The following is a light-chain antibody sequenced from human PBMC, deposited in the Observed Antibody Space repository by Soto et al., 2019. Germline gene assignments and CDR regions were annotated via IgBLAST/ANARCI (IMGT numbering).Light chain of an antibody. Sequence: EIVMTQSPATLSVSPGERATLSCRATQSVSGNLAWYQQKPGQAHRLLIYGASTRATGIPARFSGSGSGTEFTLTISSLQSEDFAVYYCQQYHNWPPLTFGGGTKVEIK. CDR3: QQYHNWPPLT. CDR2: GAS. V-gene: IGKV3-15*01. J-gene: IGKJ4*01. CDR1: QSVSGN.